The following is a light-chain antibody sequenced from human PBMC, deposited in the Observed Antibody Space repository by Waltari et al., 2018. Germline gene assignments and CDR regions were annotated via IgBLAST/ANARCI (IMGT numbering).Light chain of an antibody. CDR2: DTS. CDR1: QSITSF. Sequence: EIVLTQSPATLSLSPGERATLSCRASQSITSFLAWYQQKPGQAPRLLIYDTSNRATGIPARFRGSGSGTDFTLTISSLGPEDSAVYYCQQRSNWPPSFGPGTKVDIK. V-gene: IGKV3-11*01. CDR3: QQRSNWPPS. J-gene: IGKJ3*01.